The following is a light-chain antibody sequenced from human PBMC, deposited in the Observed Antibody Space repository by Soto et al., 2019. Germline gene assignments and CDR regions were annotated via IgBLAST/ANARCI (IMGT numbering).Light chain of an antibody. CDR2: GAS. Sequence: VLTQSPNTLSLYPGERATLSCRASQSVSSDYLVWYQQKPGQAPRLLIYGASSRATGIPDRFSGSGSGTDFTLTISRLEPEDFAVYYCQHYGNTPPSVTFGPGTKVDI. V-gene: IGKV3-20*01. CDR3: QHYGNTPPSVT. J-gene: IGKJ3*01. CDR1: QSVSSDY.